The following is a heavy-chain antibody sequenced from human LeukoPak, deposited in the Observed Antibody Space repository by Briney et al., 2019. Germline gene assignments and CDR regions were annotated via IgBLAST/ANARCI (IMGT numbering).Heavy chain of an antibody. J-gene: IGHJ6*02. Sequence: GGSLRLSCAASGFTFCSYGMHWVRQAPGKGLEWVAVISYDGSNKYYADSVKGRFTISRDNSKNTLYLQMNSLRAEDTAVYYCAKDLADIVVVPAAMTDYYYGMDVWGQGTTVTVSS. V-gene: IGHV3-30*18. CDR2: ISYDGSNK. CDR3: AKDLADIVVVPAAMTDYYYGMDV. D-gene: IGHD2-2*01. CDR1: GFTFCSYG.